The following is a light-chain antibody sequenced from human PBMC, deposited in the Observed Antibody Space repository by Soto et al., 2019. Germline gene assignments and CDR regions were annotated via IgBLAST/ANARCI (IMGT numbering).Light chain of an antibody. CDR2: DAS. CDR3: QQYCSGSWT. V-gene: IGKV1-5*01. Sequence: DIQMTQSPPTLSASVGDRVTMTCRASENISGWLAWYQQKPGKAPKVLIHDASNLQSGVPSRFSGSGFGTEFALTVSGLQPDDVATYYCQQYCSGSWTFGQGTKVEVK. J-gene: IGKJ1*01. CDR1: ENISGW.